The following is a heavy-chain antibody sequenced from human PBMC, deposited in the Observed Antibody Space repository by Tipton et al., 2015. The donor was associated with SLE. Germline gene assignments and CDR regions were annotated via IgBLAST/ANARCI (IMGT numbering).Heavy chain of an antibody. Sequence: TLSLTCTVSGYSISSGFYWGWIRQPPGKGLEWIGSFYHSGSTYYNPSLNSRVTISVDTSKSHFSLKVSSVTAADTAVYYCAGGWSAGDYWGQGTLVTVSS. D-gene: IGHD2-15*01. V-gene: IGHV4-38-2*02. CDR2: FYHSGST. CDR3: AGGWSAGDY. CDR1: GYSISSGFY. J-gene: IGHJ4*02.